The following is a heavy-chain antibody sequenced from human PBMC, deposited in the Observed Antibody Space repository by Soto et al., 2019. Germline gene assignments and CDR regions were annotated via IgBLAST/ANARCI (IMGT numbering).Heavy chain of an antibody. J-gene: IGHJ5*02. CDR1: GGSISSYY. CDR3: ARDCSRGSYYYGSGPAGGFDP. V-gene: IGHV4-59*01. Sequence: SETLSLTCTVSGGSISSYYWSWIRQSPGKGLEWIGYIYYSGSTNYNPSLKSRVTISVDTSKNQFSLKLSSVTAADTAVYYCARDCSRGSYYYGSGPAGGFDPWGQGTLVTVSS. D-gene: IGHD3-10*01. CDR2: IYYSGST.